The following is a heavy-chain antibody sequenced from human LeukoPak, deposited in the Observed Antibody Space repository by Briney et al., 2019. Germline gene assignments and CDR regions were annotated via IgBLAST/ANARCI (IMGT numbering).Heavy chain of an antibody. J-gene: IGHJ6*03. Sequence: GGSLRLSCAASGFTFSSYSMNWVRQAPGKGLEGVSYTSGSSGTIYYADSVKGRFIISRDNVKNSLYLQMNSLRAEDTAVYYCARDSHAAPNAMDVWGKGTTVTVSS. CDR1: GFTFSSYS. CDR2: TSGSSGTI. V-gene: IGHV3-48*01. D-gene: IGHD6-25*01. CDR3: ARDSHAAPNAMDV.